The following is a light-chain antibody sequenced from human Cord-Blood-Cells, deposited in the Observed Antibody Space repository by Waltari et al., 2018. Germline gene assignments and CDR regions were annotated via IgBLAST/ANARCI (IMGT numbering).Light chain of an antibody. V-gene: IGKV2-30*01. CDR2: KVS. CDR3: MQGTHWLT. J-gene: IGKJ4*01. Sequence: EVVMTQSPRSLPSTVGHPAALSCSSSQSLVSSYGNTYLNWFQQRPGQSPRRLIYKVSNRDSGVPDRFSGSGSGTDFTLKISRVEAEDVGVYYCMQGTHWLTFGGGTKVEIK. CDR1: QSLVSSYGNTY.